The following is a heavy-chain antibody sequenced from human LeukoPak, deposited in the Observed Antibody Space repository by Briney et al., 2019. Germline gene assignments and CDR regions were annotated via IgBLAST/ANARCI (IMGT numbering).Heavy chain of an antibody. Sequence: ASVNVSCKASGYTFTGYYMHWVRQAPGQGLEWMGWINPNSGGTNYAQKFQGWVTMTRDTSISTAYMELSRLRSDDTAVYYCARGHSRDYGDYSHAFDIWGQGTMVTVSS. J-gene: IGHJ3*02. CDR1: GYTFTGYY. CDR3: ARGHSRDYGDYSHAFDI. D-gene: IGHD4-17*01. CDR2: INPNSGGT. V-gene: IGHV1-2*04.